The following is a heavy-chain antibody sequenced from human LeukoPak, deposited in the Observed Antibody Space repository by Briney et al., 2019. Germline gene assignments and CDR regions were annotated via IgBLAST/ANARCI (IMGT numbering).Heavy chain of an antibody. CDR3: ARDPYESNYYGMDV. CDR1: GFTFSSYW. J-gene: IGHJ6*02. CDR2: IKQDGSEK. D-gene: IGHD2-8*01. Sequence: GGSLRLSCAASGFTFSSYWMSWVRQAPGKGLEWVANIKQDGSEKYYVDSVNGRFTISRDNAKNSLYLQMNSLRAEDTAVYYCARDPYESNYYGMDVWGQGTTVTVSS. V-gene: IGHV3-7*01.